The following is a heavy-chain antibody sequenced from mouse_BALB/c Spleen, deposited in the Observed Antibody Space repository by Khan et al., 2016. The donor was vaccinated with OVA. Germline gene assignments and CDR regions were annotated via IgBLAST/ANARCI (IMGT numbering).Heavy chain of an antibody. CDR3: AGAYGSSYYYFDY. V-gene: IGHV3-2*02. J-gene: IGHJ2*01. CDR1: GYSITSDYA. D-gene: IGHD1-1*01. Sequence: EVQLQESGPGLVKPSQSLSLTCTVTGYSITSDYAWNWIRQFPGNKLEWMDYISYSGSTSYNPSLTSRISITRDTSKNQFFLQLNSVTTGDTATYYCAGAYGSSYYYFDYWGQGTTLTVSS. CDR2: ISYSGST.